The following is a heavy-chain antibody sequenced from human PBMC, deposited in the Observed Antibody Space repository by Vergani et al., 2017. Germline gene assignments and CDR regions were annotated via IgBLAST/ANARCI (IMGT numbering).Heavy chain of an antibody. J-gene: IGHJ4*02. Sequence: QVQLQESCPGLVKPSQTLSLTCTVSCGPISSGGYYWSWIRQHPGKGLEWIGYIYYSGSTYYNPSLKSRVTISVDTSKNQFSLKLSSVTAADTAVYYCARTRITIFGVVIRGYYFDYWGQGTLVTVSS. CDR3: ARTRITIFGVVIRGYYFDY. CDR2: IYYSGST. V-gene: IGHV4-31*03. CDR1: CGPISSGGYY. D-gene: IGHD3-3*01.